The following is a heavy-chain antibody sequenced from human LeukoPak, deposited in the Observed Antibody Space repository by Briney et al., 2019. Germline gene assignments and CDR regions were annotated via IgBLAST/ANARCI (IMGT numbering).Heavy chain of an antibody. D-gene: IGHD2-21*01. J-gene: IGHJ4*02. Sequence: GGSLRLSCAASGFTFSDHYMTWIRQAPGKGLEWVSYISRGGDSMYYADSVKGRFTISRDNGKNSLYLQMNSLRAEDTAVYYCVRGQSILWWRGDYWGQGTLVTVSS. V-gene: IGHV3-11*04. CDR1: GFTFSDHY. CDR2: ISRGGDSM. CDR3: VRGQSILWWRGDY.